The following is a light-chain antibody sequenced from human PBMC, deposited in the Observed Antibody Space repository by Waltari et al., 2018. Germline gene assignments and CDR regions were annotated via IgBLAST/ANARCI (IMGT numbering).Light chain of an antibody. Sequence: DIQMTQSPSSLYASVGERDTSTCQASQDISKYLNWYQQKPGKAPKHLRYDASNVETGVPFRFSGSGSGTDFTFTISTLQPEYIATYYCQHSDDLPLYTFCQGTNLEIK. CDR2: DAS. V-gene: IGKV1-33*01. J-gene: IGKJ2*01. CDR3: QHSDDLPLYT. CDR1: QDISKY.